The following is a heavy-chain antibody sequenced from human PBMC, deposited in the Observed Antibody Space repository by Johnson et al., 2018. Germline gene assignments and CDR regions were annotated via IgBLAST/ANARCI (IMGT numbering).Heavy chain of an antibody. Sequence: VQLQESGGGVVQPAKSLRLSCAASGFTFSNYGMLWVRQAPGKGLEWVAIIWFDGTNTYYADFVKGRFTIARDNSKNTLYLEMNSLRAEDTAVYYCARATFGVVMYYFDYWGQGTLVTVSS. CDR2: IWFDGTNT. D-gene: IGHD3-3*01. CDR3: ARATFGVVMYYFDY. J-gene: IGHJ4*02. CDR1: GFTFSNYG. V-gene: IGHV3-33*01.